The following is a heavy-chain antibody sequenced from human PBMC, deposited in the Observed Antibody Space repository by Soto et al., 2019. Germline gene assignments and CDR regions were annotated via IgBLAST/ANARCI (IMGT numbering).Heavy chain of an antibody. V-gene: IGHV3-21*01. D-gene: IGHD6-13*01. CDR3: ARRSGKLVAFDY. CDR1: GFTFSSYS. CDR2: ISSSSSYI. Sequence: EVQLVESGGGLVKPGGSLRLSCAASGFTFSSYSMNWVRQAPGKGLEWVSSISSSSSYIYYADSVKGRFTISRDNAKNSLYLQMNSLRAEDTAVYYCARRSGKLVAFDYWVQGTLVTVSS. J-gene: IGHJ4*02.